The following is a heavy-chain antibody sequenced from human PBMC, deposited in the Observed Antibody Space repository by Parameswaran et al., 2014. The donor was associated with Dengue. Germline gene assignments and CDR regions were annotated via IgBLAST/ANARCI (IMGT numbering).Heavy chain of an antibody. CDR1: SNA. D-gene: IGHD3-9*01. CDR2: ISGSGGST. Sequence: SNARGCARCPGKGLVWVSLISGSGGSTSYADSVKGRFTISRDNSKNTLYLQMNSLRAEDTAVYYCAKDLSCSDTNCFQGGDDILTAYYRGGKAFDVWGQGTMVTVSS. J-gene: IGHJ3*01. V-gene: IGHV3-23*01. CDR3: AKDLSCSDTNCFQGGDDILTAYYRGGKAFDV.